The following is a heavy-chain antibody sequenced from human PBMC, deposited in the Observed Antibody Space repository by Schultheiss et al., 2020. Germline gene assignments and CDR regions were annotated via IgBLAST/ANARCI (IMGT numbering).Heavy chain of an antibody. D-gene: IGHD2-15*01. CDR1: GFTFSSYA. V-gene: IGHV3-49*04. J-gene: IGHJ5*02. CDR2: IRSKAYGGTT. Sequence: GGSLRLSCAASGFTFSSYAMSWVRQAPGKGLEWVGFIRSKAYGGTTEYAASVKGRFTISRDDSKSIAYLQMNSLKTEDTAVYYCTRGSVGGGSCYSRNDWFDPWGPGTLVTVSS. CDR3: TRGSVGGGSCYSRNDWFDP.